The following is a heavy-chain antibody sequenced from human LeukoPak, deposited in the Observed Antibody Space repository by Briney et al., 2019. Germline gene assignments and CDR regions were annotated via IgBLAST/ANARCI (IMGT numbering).Heavy chain of an antibody. CDR3: ARRRSSTLIDY. V-gene: IGHV5-51*01. D-gene: IGHD3-10*01. Sequence: GESLKISCKGSGYSFSSDWIAWVRQMPGKGLEWMGIIYPGDSDTTYSPSFQGQVTISADKSISTAYLQWNSLKASDTAMYFCARRRSSTLIDYWGQGTLVTVSS. CDR2: IYPGDSDT. CDR1: GYSFSSDW. J-gene: IGHJ4*02.